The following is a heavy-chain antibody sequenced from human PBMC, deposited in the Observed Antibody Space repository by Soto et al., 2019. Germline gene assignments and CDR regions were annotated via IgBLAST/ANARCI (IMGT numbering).Heavy chain of an antibody. V-gene: IGHV1-69*13. D-gene: IGHD5-12*01. J-gene: IGHJ6*02. CDR1: GGTFSSYA. CDR2: IIPIFGTA. Sequence: SVKVSCKASGGTFSSYAISWVRQAPGQGLEWMGGIIPIFGTANYAQKFQGRVTITADESTSTAYMELSSLRSEDTAVYYCATPLSGYDWGMDVWGQGTTVTVSS. CDR3: ATPLSGYDWGMDV.